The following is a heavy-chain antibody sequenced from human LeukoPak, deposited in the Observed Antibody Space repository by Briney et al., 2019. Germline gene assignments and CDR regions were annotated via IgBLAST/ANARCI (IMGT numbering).Heavy chain of an antibody. CDR2: ISAYNGNT. Sequence: ASVKVSCKASGYTFTSYGISWVRQAPGQGPEWMGWISAYNGNTNYAQKLQGRVTMTTDTSTSTAYMELRSLRSDDTAVYYCARDGVGYCTNGVCYPDYWGQGTLVTVSS. CDR3: ARDGVGYCTNGVCYPDY. D-gene: IGHD2-8*01. CDR1: GYTFTSYG. V-gene: IGHV1-18*01. J-gene: IGHJ4*02.